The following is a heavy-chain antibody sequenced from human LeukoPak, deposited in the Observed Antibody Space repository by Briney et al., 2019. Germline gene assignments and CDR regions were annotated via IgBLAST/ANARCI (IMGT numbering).Heavy chain of an antibody. CDR3: ACLCVTMIVVVTDYMDV. CDR2: ISGSVGNT. J-gene: IGHJ6*03. Sequence: RGSLRLSCAASGFTFSSYAMSWVRHAPREGLEWVSAISGSVGNTYYADPVKGRFSISRDNSKNTLYLQMNRLRAEDTAVYYCACLCVTMIVVVTDYMDVWGKGTTVTVSS. D-gene: IGHD3-22*01. V-gene: IGHV3-23*01. CDR1: GFTFSSYA.